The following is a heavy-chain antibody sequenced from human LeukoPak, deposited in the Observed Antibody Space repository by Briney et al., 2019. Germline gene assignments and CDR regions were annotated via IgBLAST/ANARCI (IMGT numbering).Heavy chain of an antibody. CDR3: AREGSSSSFDY. CDR2: ISYDGTNK. J-gene: IGHJ4*02. CDR1: GFTFRNYG. V-gene: IGHV3-30*03. D-gene: IGHD6-19*01. Sequence: PGGSLRLSCEASGFTFRNYGIHWVRQAPGKGLEWVAVISYDGTNKYYADSVKGRFTISRDNSKNTLYLQMNSLRAEDTAVYFCAREGSSSSFDYWGQGTLVTVSS.